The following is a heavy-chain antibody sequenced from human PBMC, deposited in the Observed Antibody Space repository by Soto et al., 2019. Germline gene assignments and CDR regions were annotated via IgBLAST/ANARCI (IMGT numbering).Heavy chain of an antibody. CDR2: VYRSGAT. Sequence: SESLSLTCSVSGYSIRSSKRWSCVRQSPGRGLEWIGDVYRSGATTYTQSLKSRLTMSIDKAKNTLSMQMISVTAEDTAMYFCARDKSTMEGYYQFDSWGPGTLVTVSS. D-gene: IGHD1-26*01. J-gene: IGHJ5*01. V-gene: IGHV4-4*02. CDR3: ARDKSTMEGYYQFDS. CDR1: GYSIRSSKR.